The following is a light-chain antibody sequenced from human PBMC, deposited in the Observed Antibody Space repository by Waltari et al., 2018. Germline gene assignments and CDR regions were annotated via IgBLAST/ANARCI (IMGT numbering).Light chain of an antibody. Sequence: QSALTQPASVSGSPGQSITISCTGTSSDVGGYNYGPWYQQHPGKAPKLMIYAVSKRPSGVSNRFSGSKSGNTASLTISGLQAEDEADYYCSSYTSSSSYVFGTGTKVTVL. CDR3: SSYTSSSSYV. J-gene: IGLJ1*01. CDR2: AVS. CDR1: SSDVGGYNY. V-gene: IGLV2-14*01.